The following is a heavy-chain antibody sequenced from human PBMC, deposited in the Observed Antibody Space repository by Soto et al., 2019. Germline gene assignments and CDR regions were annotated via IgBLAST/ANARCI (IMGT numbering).Heavy chain of an antibody. J-gene: IGHJ5*02. V-gene: IGHV3-23*01. CDR3: ATEVHGDLLNWFDP. CDR1: GFTFSNYA. Sequence: EVQLLESGGGLVQPGGSLRLSCAASGFTFSNYAMTWVRQAPGKGLEWVSAISGGATYYADSVKGRFTISRDDSKNTPYLHMTSLTPEDPAVYYCATEVHGDLLNWFDPWRQGTLVTVSS. CDR2: ISGGAT. D-gene: IGHD4-17*01.